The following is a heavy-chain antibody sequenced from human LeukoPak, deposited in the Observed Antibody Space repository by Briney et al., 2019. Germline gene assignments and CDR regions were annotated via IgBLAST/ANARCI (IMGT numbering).Heavy chain of an antibody. Sequence: GASVKVSCKASGYTFTSYYVHWVRQAPGQGLEWMGGIIPIFGTANYAQKFQGRVTITADESTSTAYMELSSLRSEDTAVYYCARALGVYYDSADHFDYWGQGTLVTVSS. CDR1: GYTFTSYY. D-gene: IGHD3-22*01. CDR3: ARALGVYYDSADHFDY. CDR2: IIPIFGTA. J-gene: IGHJ4*02. V-gene: IGHV1-69*13.